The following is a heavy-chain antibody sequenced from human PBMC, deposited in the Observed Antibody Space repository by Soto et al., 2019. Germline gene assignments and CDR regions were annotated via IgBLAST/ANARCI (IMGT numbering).Heavy chain of an antibody. V-gene: IGHV1-18*01. CDR2: VSAYNGNT. CDR1: GYTFSNDA. J-gene: IGHJ4*02. Sequence: QVQLVQSGAEVKKPGASVKVSCKASGYTFSNDAITWVRRAPGQGLEWMGWVSAYNGNTNYAQKFKGRVTRTTDTSTSKAYMGIKSPRYEDTAVYFGARGSRYYWNYMMYWGQGTLVTVSS. CDR3: ARGSRYYWNYMMY. D-gene: IGHD1-7*01.